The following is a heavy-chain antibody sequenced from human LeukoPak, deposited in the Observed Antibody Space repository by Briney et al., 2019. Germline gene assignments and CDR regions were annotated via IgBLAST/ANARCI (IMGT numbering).Heavy chain of an antibody. CDR3: AKSTPLPYYDFWSGDPDYYYGMDV. D-gene: IGHD3-3*01. J-gene: IGHJ6*02. Sequence: GGSLRLSCAASGFTFDDYAMHWVRQAPGKGLEWVSGISWNSGSIGYADSVKGRFTISRDNSKNTLYLQMNSLRAEDTAVYYCAKSTPLPYYDFWSGDPDYYYGMDVWGQGTTVTVSS. V-gene: IGHV3-9*01. CDR2: ISWNSGSI. CDR1: GFTFDDYA.